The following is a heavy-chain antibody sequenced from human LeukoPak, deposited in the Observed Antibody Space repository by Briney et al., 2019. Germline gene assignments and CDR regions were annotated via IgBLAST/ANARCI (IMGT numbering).Heavy chain of an antibody. Sequence: GGTLRLSCAASGFTFNLYAMHWVRQAPGKGLEHVSGSTTNGGNTYYADSVKGRFTISRDNFKNTLFLQLRSLRAEDMAVYYCAKPLSSYSSGFSDAFDVWGLGTLVTVSS. CDR1: GFTFNLYA. D-gene: IGHD5-18*01. V-gene: IGHV3-64*02. CDR2: STTNGGNT. CDR3: AKPLSSYSSGFSDAFDV. J-gene: IGHJ3*01.